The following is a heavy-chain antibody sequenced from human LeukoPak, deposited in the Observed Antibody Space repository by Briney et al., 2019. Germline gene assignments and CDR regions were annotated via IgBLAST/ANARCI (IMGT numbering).Heavy chain of an antibody. CDR1: GGSISTYY. Sequence: SGTLSLTCTVSGGSISTYYCSWIRQPAGKGLEWIGRIYTSGSTSYNASLKSRVTMSVDTSKNQFSLKLSSVTAADTAVYYCARRAGYNSPFDHWGQGLLVTVSS. J-gene: IGHJ4*02. D-gene: IGHD5-24*01. CDR3: ARRAGYNSPFDH. CDR2: IYTSGST. V-gene: IGHV4-4*07.